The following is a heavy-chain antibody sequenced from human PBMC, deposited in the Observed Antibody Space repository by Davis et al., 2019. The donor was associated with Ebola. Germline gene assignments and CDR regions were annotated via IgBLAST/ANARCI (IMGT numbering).Heavy chain of an antibody. CDR1: GYTFTSYG. J-gene: IGHJ6*02. D-gene: IGHD3-10*01. Sequence: ASVKVSCKASGYTFTSYGISWVRQAPGQGLEWMGWISAYNGNTNYAQKLQGRVTMTTDTSTSTAYMELRSLRSDDTAVYYCARDLSLSLYYYYGMDVWGQGTTVTVSS. V-gene: IGHV1-18*01. CDR3: ARDLSLSLYYYYGMDV. CDR2: ISAYNGNT.